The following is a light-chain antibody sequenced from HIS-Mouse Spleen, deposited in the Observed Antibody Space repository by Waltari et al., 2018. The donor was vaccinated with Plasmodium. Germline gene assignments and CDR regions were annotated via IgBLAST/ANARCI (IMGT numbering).Light chain of an antibody. Sequence: EIVLTQSPGTLSLSPGERATLSCRASQSVSSSYLAWYQQKPGPPPRLLIYGASSRATGIPDRFSGSGSGTDFTLTISRLEPEDFAVYYCQQYGSSPPLTFGGGTKVEIK. CDR2: GAS. J-gene: IGKJ4*01. CDR1: QSVSSSY. CDR3: QQYGSSPPLT. V-gene: IGKV3-20*01.